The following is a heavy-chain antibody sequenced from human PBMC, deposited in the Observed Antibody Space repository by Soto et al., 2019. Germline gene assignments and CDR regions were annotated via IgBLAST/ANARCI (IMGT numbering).Heavy chain of an antibody. CDR3: AKDTRYSGNHYDH. D-gene: IGHD1-26*01. Sequence: QVQLVESGGGVVRPGGSLRLSCAASGFTFSDSGMNWVRQAPGKGLEWVAAISYDGSNIHYADSMKGRFTISRDNSKRTLYLQMSSLRVDDTAVYYCAKDTRYSGNHYDHWGQGTLVAVS. V-gene: IGHV3-30*18. CDR2: ISYDGSNI. CDR1: GFTFSDSG. J-gene: IGHJ4*02.